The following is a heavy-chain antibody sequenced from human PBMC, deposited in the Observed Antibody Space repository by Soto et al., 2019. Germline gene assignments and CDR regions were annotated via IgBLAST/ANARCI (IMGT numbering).Heavy chain of an antibody. Sequence: QVQLVESGGGVVQPGRSLRLSCAASGFTFSSYGMHWVRQAPGKGLEWVAVIWYDGSNKYYADSVKGRFTISRDNSKNALYLQMNSRRAEDTAVSYWARAGWALPFDYWGQGTLVTVSS. D-gene: IGHD1-26*01. CDR2: IWYDGSNK. V-gene: IGHV3-33*01. CDR1: GFTFSSYG. CDR3: ARAGWALPFDY. J-gene: IGHJ4*02.